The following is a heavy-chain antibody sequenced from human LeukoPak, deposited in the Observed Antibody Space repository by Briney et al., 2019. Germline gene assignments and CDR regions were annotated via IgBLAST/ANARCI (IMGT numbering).Heavy chain of an antibody. J-gene: IGHJ4*02. V-gene: IGHV3-23*01. Sequence: GGSLRLSCAASGFTFSSYAMSWVRQAPGKGLEWVSALSTTGGSTYYADSVKGRFTISRDNSKNTLYLQMNSLRAEDTALYYCAKRIAAAGPYFDYWGQGTLVIVSS. D-gene: IGHD6-13*01. CDR3: AKRIAAAGPYFDY. CDR1: GFTFSSYA. CDR2: LSTTGGST.